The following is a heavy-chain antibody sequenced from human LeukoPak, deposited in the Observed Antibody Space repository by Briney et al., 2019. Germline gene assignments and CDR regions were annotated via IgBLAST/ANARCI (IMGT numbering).Heavy chain of an antibody. CDR2: ISGSGGST. CDR1: GFTFSSYA. J-gene: IGHJ6*03. CDR3: AKENVRGVLFYYYMDV. D-gene: IGHD3-10*02. V-gene: IGHV3-23*01. Sequence: GGSLRLSCAASGFTFSSYAMSWVRQAPGKGLEWVSTISGSGGSTYYADSVKGRFTISRDNSKNTLYVQMNRLRAEDTAVYYCAKENVRGVLFYYYMDVWGKGTTVTVSS.